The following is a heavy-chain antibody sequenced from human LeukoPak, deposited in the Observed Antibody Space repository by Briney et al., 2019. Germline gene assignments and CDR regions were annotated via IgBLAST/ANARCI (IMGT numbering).Heavy chain of an antibody. CDR2: ISAYNGNT. J-gene: IGHJ6*03. D-gene: IGHD3-10*01. CDR3: ARGGSGPLDYYYYMDV. Sequence: ASVKVSCKASGYTFISYGISWVRQAPGQRLEWMGWISAYNGNTNYAQKLQGRVTMTTDTSTSTAYMELRSLRSDDTAVYYCARGGSGPLDYYYYMDVWGKGTTVSVSS. CDR1: GYTFISYG. V-gene: IGHV1-18*01.